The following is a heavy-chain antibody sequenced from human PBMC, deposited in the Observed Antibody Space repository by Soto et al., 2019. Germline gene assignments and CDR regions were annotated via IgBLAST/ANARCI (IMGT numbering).Heavy chain of an antibody. CDR1: GFTFSSYG. J-gene: IGHJ1*01. CDR3: AIGDGPIAAAATASQH. D-gene: IGHD6-13*01. Sequence: QVQLVESGGGVVQPGRSLRLSCAASGFTFSSYGMHWVRQAPGKGLEWVAVIWYDGSNKYYADSVKGRFTISRDNSKNTLYLQMNRLRAEDTAVYYCAIGDGPIAAAATASQHWGQGTLVTVSS. CDR2: IWYDGSNK. V-gene: IGHV3-33*01.